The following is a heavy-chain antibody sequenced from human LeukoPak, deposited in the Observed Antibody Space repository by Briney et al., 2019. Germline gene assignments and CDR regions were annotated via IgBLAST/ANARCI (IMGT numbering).Heavy chain of an antibody. CDR3: ARGLGGSYGYYYYYYMDV. Sequence: ASVKVSSKASGDTFSSYDINCVRQAPRQRLDWRGWMNHNSGNTGYAKKFQGRVTITRNTSIRTTFMELSSLRSEDTAVYYCARGLGGSYGYYYYYYMDVWGKGTTVTVSS. CDR1: GDTFSSYD. V-gene: IGHV1-8*01. D-gene: IGHD3-16*01. CDR2: MNHNSGNT. J-gene: IGHJ6*03.